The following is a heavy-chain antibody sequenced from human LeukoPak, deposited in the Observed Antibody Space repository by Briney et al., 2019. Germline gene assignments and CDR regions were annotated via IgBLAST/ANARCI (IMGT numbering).Heavy chain of an antibody. CDR3: AKAGHYGSGSYYSDY. J-gene: IGHJ4*02. D-gene: IGHD3-10*01. Sequence: PGGSLRLSCAASGFIFSSYAMTWVRRAPGRGLEWLSTISGSGTTTYYVDSVKGRFTVSRDNSKNTLYLQMSSLRAGDTAVYYCAKAGHYGSGSYYSDYWGRGTLVTVSP. CDR2: ISGSGTTT. CDR1: GFIFSSYA. V-gene: IGHV3-23*01.